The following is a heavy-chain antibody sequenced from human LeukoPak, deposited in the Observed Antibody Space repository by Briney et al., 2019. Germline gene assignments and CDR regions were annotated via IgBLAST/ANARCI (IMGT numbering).Heavy chain of an antibody. CDR1: GFTFSSYG. V-gene: IGHV3-33*01. Sequence: PGRSLRLSCAASGFTFSSYGMCWVRQAPGKGLEWVAVIWFDASNKYYTDSVKGRFTISRDNAKNTLYLQMNSLRAEDTAVYYCARNPTRMDKRYDWNEKIGIDYWGQGTLVTVSS. CDR3: ARNPTRMDKRYDWNEKIGIDY. CDR2: IWFDASNK. J-gene: IGHJ4*02. D-gene: IGHD1-20*01.